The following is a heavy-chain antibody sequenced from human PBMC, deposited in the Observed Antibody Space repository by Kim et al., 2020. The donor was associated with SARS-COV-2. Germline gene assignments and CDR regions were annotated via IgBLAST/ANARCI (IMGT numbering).Heavy chain of an antibody. V-gene: IGHV3-66*01. Sequence: SLKARFTISRDKPMNTLYLQMNSLRVEDTAAYYCARDRAVTGTGPFDPWGQGTLVTVSS. J-gene: IGHJ5*02. CDR3: ARDRAVTGTGPFDP. D-gene: IGHD6-19*01.